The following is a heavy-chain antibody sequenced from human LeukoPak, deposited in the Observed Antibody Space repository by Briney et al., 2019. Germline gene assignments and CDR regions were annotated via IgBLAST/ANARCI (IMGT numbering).Heavy chain of an antibody. CDR2: ISGSGGST. D-gene: IGHD4-23*01. CDR1: GFTFSSYA. V-gene: IGHV3-23*01. Sequence: GTSLSLSCAASGFTFSSYAMSWVRQAPGRGLEWVSAISGSGGSTYYADSVKGRFTISRDNSKNTLYLQMNSLRAEDTAVYYCARVGGGNHYYYYYGMDVWGQGTTVTVSS. J-gene: IGHJ6*02. CDR3: ARVGGGNHYYYYYGMDV.